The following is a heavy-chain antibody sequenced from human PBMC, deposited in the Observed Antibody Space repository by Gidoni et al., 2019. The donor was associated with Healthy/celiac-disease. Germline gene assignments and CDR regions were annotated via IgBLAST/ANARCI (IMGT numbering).Heavy chain of an antibody. CDR3: ARDPLRQQPWGGFDY. J-gene: IGHJ4*02. Sequence: GRSLRLSCAASGFTFSSYGMHWVRQAPGKGLEWVAVIWYDGSNKYYADSVKGRFTISRDNSKNTLYLQMNSLRAEDTAVYYCARDPLRQQPWGGFDYWGQGTLVTVSS. CDR1: GFTFSSYG. D-gene: IGHD6-13*01. CDR2: IWYDGSNK. V-gene: IGHV3-33*01.